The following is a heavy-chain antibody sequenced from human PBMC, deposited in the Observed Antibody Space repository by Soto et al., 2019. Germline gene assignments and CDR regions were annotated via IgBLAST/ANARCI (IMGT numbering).Heavy chain of an antibody. CDR2: IIPMLGIR. CDR3: TIGSWSGEVFDI. J-gene: IGHJ3*02. CDR1: GGTFSTYS. Sequence: QVHLVQSGAEVKKPGSSVKVSCKDSGGTFSTYSMFWVRQAPGQGLEWMGRIIPMLGIRNYAQRFQDRVTITVDKSTATAQMELSSLRSEDTALYYCTIGSWSGEVFDIWGQGTMVTVSS. D-gene: IGHD2-21*01. V-gene: IGHV1-69*02.